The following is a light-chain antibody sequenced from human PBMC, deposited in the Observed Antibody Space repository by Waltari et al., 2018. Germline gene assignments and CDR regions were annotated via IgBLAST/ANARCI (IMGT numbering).Light chain of an antibody. V-gene: IGLV2-11*01. J-gene: IGLJ2*01. Sequence: QSALTQPRSVSGSPGQSVPIPCAGTSRDVGAYNHVSWYQQSPGTAPKLLIYEVNNRPSGVPDRFSASKSGNTASLTISGLRAEDEADYYCCSYAGDYTLVFGGGTKLTVL. CDR2: EVN. CDR1: SRDVGAYNH. CDR3: CSYAGDYTLV.